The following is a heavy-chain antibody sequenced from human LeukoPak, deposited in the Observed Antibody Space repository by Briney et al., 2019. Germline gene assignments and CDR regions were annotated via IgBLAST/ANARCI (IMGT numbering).Heavy chain of an antibody. D-gene: IGHD3-16*01. J-gene: IGHJ4*02. CDR3: ARGGVPDY. V-gene: IGHV4-34*01. CDR1: GGSFSGYY. CDR2: INHSGST. Sequence: SETLSLTCAVYGGSFSGYYWSWIRQPPGKGLEWIGEINHSGSTNYNPSLKSRVTISVDTSKNQFSLKLSSVTAADTAVYYCARGGVPDYWGQGTLVTVSS.